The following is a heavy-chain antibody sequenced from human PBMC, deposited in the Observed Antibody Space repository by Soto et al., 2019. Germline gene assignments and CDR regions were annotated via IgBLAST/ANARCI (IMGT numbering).Heavy chain of an antibody. J-gene: IGHJ4*02. V-gene: IGHV1-3*05. CDR1: GYTFTAYA. D-gene: IGHD3-16*02. Sequence: QVQLAQSGAEERKPGASVKVSCEATGYTFTAYAMHWVRQAPGQSLEWMGWINPANGNTRYSQKFQGRLTITSDTSAKTVYMELSSLTSEDTATYYCTRSAISPYGRLIGPFDYWGQGNLVTVSS. CDR3: TRSAISPYGRLIGPFDY. CDR2: INPANGNT.